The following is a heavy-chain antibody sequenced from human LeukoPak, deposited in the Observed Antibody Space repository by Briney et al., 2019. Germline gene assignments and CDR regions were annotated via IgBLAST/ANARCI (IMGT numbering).Heavy chain of an antibody. J-gene: IGHJ5*02. CDR2: ISWNSGSI. CDR3: VKDQRS. CDR1: GFTFDDYA. V-gene: IGHV3-9*01. Sequence: PGRSLRLSCAASGFTFDDYAMHWVRQAPGKGLEWVSGISWNSGSIGYADSVKGRFTISRDNSKNTLYLQMNSLRAEDTAIYYCVKDQRSWGQGTLVTASS.